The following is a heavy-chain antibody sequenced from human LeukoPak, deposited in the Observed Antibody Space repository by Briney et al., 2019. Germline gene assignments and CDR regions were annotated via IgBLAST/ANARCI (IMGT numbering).Heavy chain of an antibody. CDR1: GLIFSDSY. CDR2: ISRTGGNT. J-gene: IGHJ4*02. D-gene: IGHD6-19*01. V-gene: IGHV3-11*01. CDR3: GRVDYRSGFSVVF. Sequence: GGSLRLSCAASGLIFSDSYMSWIRQAPGKGLEWVSHISRTGGNTFYGESVKGRFTISRENAKNSVYLHMRSLRAEDTAVYYCGRVDYRSGFSVVFWGKGTHVIVSS.